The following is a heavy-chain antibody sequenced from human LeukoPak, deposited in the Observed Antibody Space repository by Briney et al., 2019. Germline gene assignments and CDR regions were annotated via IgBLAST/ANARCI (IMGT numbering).Heavy chain of an antibody. V-gene: IGHV3-23*01. CDR2: ISGSGGST. CDR1: GFTFSNYV. D-gene: IGHD3-22*01. Sequence: GGSLRPSCSASGFTFSNYVMSWVRQAPGTGLEWVAGISGSGGSTFYADSVKGRFTISRDNSRDTLYLQMNSLRAEDTAVYYCAKDRPARYYYDSSGDPYYFDYWGQRTRVTVSS. J-gene: IGHJ4*02. CDR3: AKDRPARYYYDSSGDPYYFDY.